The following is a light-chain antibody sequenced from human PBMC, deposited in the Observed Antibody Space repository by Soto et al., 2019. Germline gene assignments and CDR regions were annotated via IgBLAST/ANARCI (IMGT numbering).Light chain of an antibody. V-gene: IGKV3-11*01. CDR1: QSIGRN. CDR2: GAS. CDR3: QQRGNWPPGFT. J-gene: IGKJ3*01. Sequence: EIVLTQSPGTLSLSPGERATLSCRASQSIGRNLAWYQQKPGQAPRLLIYGASTRATGVPARFSGSGSGTDFTLTISSLEPEDFAVYYCQQRGNWPPGFTFGPGTKVDIK.